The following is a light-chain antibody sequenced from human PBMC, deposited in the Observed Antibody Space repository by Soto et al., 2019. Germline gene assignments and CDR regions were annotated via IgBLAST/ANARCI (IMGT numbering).Light chain of an antibody. V-gene: IGKV1-12*01. CDR2: AAS. CDR3: QKYNSYSKT. J-gene: IGKJ1*01. Sequence: DIQMTQSPSSVSASVGDRVTITCRASQGISSWLAWYQQKPGKAPKLLIYAASSLQSGVPSRFSGSGSGTEFTLTISSLQPDDSASYYCQKYNSYSKTFGQGTKVDIK. CDR1: QGISSW.